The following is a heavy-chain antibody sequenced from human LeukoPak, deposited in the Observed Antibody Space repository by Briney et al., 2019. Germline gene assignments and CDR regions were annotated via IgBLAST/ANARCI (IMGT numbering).Heavy chain of an antibody. V-gene: IGHV3-30*03. D-gene: IGHD4-23*01. J-gene: IGHJ2*01. CDR3: ARVAYGGNSGNWYFDL. CDR1: GFTFSSYG. Sequence: GGSLRLSCAASGFTFSSYGMHWVRQAPGKGLEWVAVISYDGSNKYYADSVKGRFTISRDNSKNTLYLQMNSLRAEDTAVYYCARVAYGGNSGNWYFDLWGRGTLVTVSS. CDR2: ISYDGSNK.